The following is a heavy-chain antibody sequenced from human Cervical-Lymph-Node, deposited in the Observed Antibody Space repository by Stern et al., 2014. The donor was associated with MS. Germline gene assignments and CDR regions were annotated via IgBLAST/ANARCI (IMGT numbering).Heavy chain of an antibody. V-gene: IGHV7-4-1*02. Sequence: QVQLVQSGSELKKPGASVRISCKASGYNFTKYALSWVRQAPGQGLEWMGWIQHKTGNGTSAAGFPGRIVLSLDTSVNSTYMQISSLQSDDTAVYFCARTLRFCNAGIFFSPYYHAMDVWGQGTAVTVSS. CDR1: GYNFTKYA. J-gene: IGHJ6*02. CDR3: ARTLRFCNAGIFFSPYYHAMDV. D-gene: IGHD2-21*02. CDR2: IQHKTGNG.